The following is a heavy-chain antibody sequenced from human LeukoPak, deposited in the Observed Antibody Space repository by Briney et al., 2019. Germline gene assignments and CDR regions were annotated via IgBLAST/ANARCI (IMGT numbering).Heavy chain of an antibody. V-gene: IGHV1-46*01. Sequence: ASVKVSCKASGYTFTSYYMHWVRQAPGQGLEWMGIINPSGGSTSYAQKFQGRVTMTRSTSISTAYMELGSLSSEDTATYYCTRDTRGAAAADDPFDIWGQGTMVSVST. CDR3: TRDTRGAAAADDPFDI. J-gene: IGHJ3*02. CDR2: INPSGGST. D-gene: IGHD6-13*01. CDR1: GYTFTSYY.